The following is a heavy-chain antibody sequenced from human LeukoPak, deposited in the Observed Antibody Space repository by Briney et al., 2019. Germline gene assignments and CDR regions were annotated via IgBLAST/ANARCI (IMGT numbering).Heavy chain of an antibody. CDR3: AKASSGVLDYYYYYYGMDV. Sequence: GGSLRLSCAASGFTFSSFAMSWVRQAPGKGLEWGSAISGSGGSTYYADSVKGGFTISRDNSKNTLYLQMNSLRAEDTAVYYCAKASSGVLDYYYYYYGMDVWGQGTTVTVSS. V-gene: IGHV3-23*01. CDR2: ISGSGGST. D-gene: IGHD3-3*01. J-gene: IGHJ6*02. CDR1: GFTFSSFA.